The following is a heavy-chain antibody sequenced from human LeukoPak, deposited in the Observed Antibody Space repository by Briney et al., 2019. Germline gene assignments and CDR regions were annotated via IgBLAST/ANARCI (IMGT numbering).Heavy chain of an antibody. D-gene: IGHD2-2*01. J-gene: IGHJ3*02. CDR2: ISGSGGST. CDR3: AKDLVGYCSSTSCYQGSAFDI. Sequence: GGSLRLSCAASGFTFSSYAMSWVRQAPGKGLEWVSAISGSGGSTYYADSVKGRFTISRDNSKNTLYLQMNSLRAEDTAVYYCAKDLVGYCSSTSCYQGSAFDIWGQGTVVTVSS. CDR1: GFTFSSYA. V-gene: IGHV3-23*01.